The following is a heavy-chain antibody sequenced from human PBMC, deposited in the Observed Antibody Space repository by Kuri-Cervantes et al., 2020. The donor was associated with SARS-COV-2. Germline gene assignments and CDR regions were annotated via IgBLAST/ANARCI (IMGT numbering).Heavy chain of an antibody. CDR3: ARGINGYFFFYCLDV. Sequence: SQTLSLTCALYYGTLTGYQWSWIRQPPGKGLEWIGGINHRGDTYYNPSLEGRVTISRDTSENKFSLRLSSVTAADTAVYYCARGINGYFFFYCLDVWGKGTTVTVSS. CDR1: YGTLTGYQ. CDR2: INHRGDT. J-gene: IGHJ6*03. V-gene: IGHV4-34*01. D-gene: IGHD3-22*01.